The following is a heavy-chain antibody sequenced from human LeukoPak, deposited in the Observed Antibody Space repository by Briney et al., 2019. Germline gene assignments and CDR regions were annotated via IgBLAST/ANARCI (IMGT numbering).Heavy chain of an antibody. J-gene: IGHJ5*02. CDR1: GGSISSGDYY. Sequence: SQTLSLTCTVSGGSISSGDYYWSWIRQPPGKGLEWIGYIYYSGSTYYNPSLKSRVTISVDTSRNQFSLKLSSVTAADTAVYYCARGIVVVPAAILKWFDPWGQGTLVTVST. CDR2: IYYSGST. V-gene: IGHV4-30-4*01. D-gene: IGHD2-2*02. CDR3: ARGIVVVPAAILKWFDP.